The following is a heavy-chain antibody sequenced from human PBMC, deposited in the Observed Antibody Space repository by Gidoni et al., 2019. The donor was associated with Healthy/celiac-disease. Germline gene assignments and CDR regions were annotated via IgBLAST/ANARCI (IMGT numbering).Heavy chain of an antibody. Sequence: EVQLVESGAGLVKPGGSLRLSCAASGFTFNNAWMSWVRQAPGKGLEWVGRIKSKTDGGTTHYAEPVKGRFTISRDDSKNTLYLQMNSLKTEDTAGYYCTTDDETRVDYWGQGTLVTVSS. D-gene: IGHD3-3*01. CDR2: IKSKTDGGTT. J-gene: IGHJ4*02. CDR1: GFTFNNAW. CDR3: TTDDETRVDY. V-gene: IGHV3-15*01.